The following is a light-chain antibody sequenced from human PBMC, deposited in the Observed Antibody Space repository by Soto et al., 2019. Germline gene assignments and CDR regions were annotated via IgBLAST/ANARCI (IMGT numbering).Light chain of an antibody. J-gene: IGLJ2*01. CDR2: DVS. V-gene: IGLV2-14*01. Sequence: QSVLTQPASVSGSPGQSITISCTGTSSDIGRHNYVSWYQQHPGKAPKLMIYDVSSRPSGVSNRFSGSKSGNTASLTISGLQAEDEADHYCSSYTSSNTLVFGGGTKVTVL. CDR3: SSYTSSNTLV. CDR1: SSDIGRHNY.